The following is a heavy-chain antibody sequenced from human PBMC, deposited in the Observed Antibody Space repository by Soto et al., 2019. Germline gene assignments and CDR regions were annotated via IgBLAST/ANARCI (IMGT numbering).Heavy chain of an antibody. Sequence: SXTLSLTCTVSGGSISGSSYYWGLIRQPPGKGLEWIGSIYYSGSTYYNPSLKSRVTISVDTSKNQFSLKLSSVTDADTAVYYCARQPAVAGTLHFDYWGQGTLVTVSS. J-gene: IGHJ4*02. CDR1: GGSISGSSYY. CDR3: ARQPAVAGTLHFDY. D-gene: IGHD6-19*01. CDR2: IYYSGST. V-gene: IGHV4-39*01.